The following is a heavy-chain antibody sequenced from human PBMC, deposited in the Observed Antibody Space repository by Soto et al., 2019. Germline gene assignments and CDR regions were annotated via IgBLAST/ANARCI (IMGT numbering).Heavy chain of an antibody. CDR3: ARATLRFLESGMDV. CDR1: GGSFSGYY. J-gene: IGHJ6*04. CDR2: INHSGST. D-gene: IGHD3-3*01. V-gene: IGHV4-34*01. Sequence: SETLSLTCAVYGGSFSGYYWSWIRQPPGKGLEWIGEINHSGSTNYNPSLKSRVTISVDTSKNQFSLKLSSVTAADTAVYYCARATLRFLESGMDVWGKGTTVTVSS.